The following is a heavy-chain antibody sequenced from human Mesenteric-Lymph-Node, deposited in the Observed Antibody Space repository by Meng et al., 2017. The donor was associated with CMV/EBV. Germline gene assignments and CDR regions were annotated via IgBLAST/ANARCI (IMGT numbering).Heavy chain of an antibody. CDR1: EFTFSNYI. CDR2: ITGSSTDI. CDR3: AKTGPGYASAIDY. J-gene: IGHJ4*02. V-gene: IGHV3-21*04. Sequence: GESLKISCAGSEFTFSNYIMNWVRQAPGMGLEWVSSITGSSTDIYYADSVKGRFTISRDNAKNSLYLQMNNLRADDTAVYYCAKTGPGYASAIDYWGQGTPVTVSS. D-gene: IGHD6-19*01.